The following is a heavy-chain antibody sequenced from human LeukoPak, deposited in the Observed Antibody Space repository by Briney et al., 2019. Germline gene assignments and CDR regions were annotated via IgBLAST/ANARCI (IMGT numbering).Heavy chain of an antibody. CDR3: ARMSGIAVAAIWISYFDY. J-gene: IGHJ4*02. CDR1: GFTFGAYY. D-gene: IGHD6-19*01. V-gene: IGHV3-7*03. CDR2: MKQDGSEK. Sequence: GGSLRLSCAASGFTFGAYYMTWVRQAPGKGREWGGNMKQDGSEKYYVDSVKGRFTITRDNANTSLYLQMNSLRAEDTAVYYCARMSGIAVAAIWISYFDYWGQGTLVTVSS.